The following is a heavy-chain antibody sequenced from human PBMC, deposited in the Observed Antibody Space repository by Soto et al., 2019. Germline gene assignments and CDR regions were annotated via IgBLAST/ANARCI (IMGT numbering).Heavy chain of an antibody. CDR3: AKEYGRLGGHYYYGMDV. D-gene: IGHD7-27*01. V-gene: IGHV3-30*18. J-gene: IGHJ6*02. CDR2: ISYDGSNK. CDR1: GYTFSSYG. Sequence: GGSLRISCAASGYTFSSYGMHWVRQAPGKGLEWVAVISYDGSNKYYADSVKGRFTISRDNSKNTLYLQMNSLRAEDTAVYYCAKEYGRLGGHYYYGMDVWGQGTTVTVSS.